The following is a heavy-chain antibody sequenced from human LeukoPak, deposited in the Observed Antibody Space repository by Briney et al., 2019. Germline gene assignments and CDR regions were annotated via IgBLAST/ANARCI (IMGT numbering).Heavy chain of an antibody. CDR1: GFTFSSYG. CDR2: IRYDGSNK. V-gene: IGHV3-30*02. J-gene: IGHJ4*02. D-gene: IGHD1-26*01. CDR3: AKEWELTY. Sequence: GGSLRLSCAASGFTFSSYGMHWVRQAPGKGLEWVAFIRYDGSNKFYADSVKGRFTVSRDNPRNTLYLQMNSLRAEDTAMYHCAKEWELTYWGQGTLVTVSS.